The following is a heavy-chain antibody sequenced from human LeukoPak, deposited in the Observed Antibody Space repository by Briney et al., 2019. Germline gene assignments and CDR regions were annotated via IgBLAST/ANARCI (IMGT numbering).Heavy chain of an antibody. J-gene: IGHJ4*02. CDR2: INHSGST. D-gene: IGHD4-23*01. CDR3: ARGYGGNYFDY. V-gene: IGHV4-34*01. Sequence: SETLSLTCAVYGGSFSGYYWSWIRQPPGKGLEWIGEINHSGSTNYNPSLKSRVTISVDTSKNQFSLKLSSVTAADTAVYYCARGYGGNYFDYWGQGTLVTVSS. CDR1: GGSFSGYY.